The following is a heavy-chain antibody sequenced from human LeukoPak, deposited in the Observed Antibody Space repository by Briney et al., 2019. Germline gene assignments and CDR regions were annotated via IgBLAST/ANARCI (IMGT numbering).Heavy chain of an antibody. D-gene: IGHD6-25*01. Sequence: SETLSLTCTVSGGSISSSSYYWGWIRQPPGKGLEWIGSIYYSGSTYYNPSLKSRVTISVDTSKNQFSLKLSSVTAADTAVYYCASMYSSGSFDYWGQGTLVTVSS. CDR1: GGSISSSSYY. CDR2: IYYSGST. J-gene: IGHJ4*02. CDR3: ASMYSSGSFDY. V-gene: IGHV4-39*07.